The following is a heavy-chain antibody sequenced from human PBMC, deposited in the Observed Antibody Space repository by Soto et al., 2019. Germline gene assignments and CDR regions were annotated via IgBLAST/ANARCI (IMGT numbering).Heavy chain of an antibody. V-gene: IGHV1-69*02. D-gene: IGHD2-2*01. J-gene: IGHJ5*02. CDR2: IIPILGIA. CDR1: GGTFSSYT. CDR3: ASLRSSRGGVVPAAHP. Sequence: SVEVCCKASGGTFSSYTSSWVRQATRQGLEWMGRIIPILGIANYAQKFQGRVTITADKSTSTAYMELSSLRSEDTAVYYCASLRSSRGGVVPAAHPWGQGTLVTVSS.